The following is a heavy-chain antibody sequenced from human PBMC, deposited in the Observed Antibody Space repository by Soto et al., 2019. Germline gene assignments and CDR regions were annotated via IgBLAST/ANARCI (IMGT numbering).Heavy chain of an antibody. CDR2: ISAGSTP. D-gene: IGHD1-26*01. Sequence: GCRGTSSEAFGFLCSSPSVSVVRRAPGKGLEWVSAISAGSTPVYADSVKRRFTISRDNSKNTLYLQMSRLGVEDTAVYYCKRNSGNDQAGRSFDSWGQGTLVTVSS. CDR3: KRNSGNDQAGRSFDS. V-gene: IGHV3-23*01. CDR1: GFLCSSPS. J-gene: IGHJ4*02.